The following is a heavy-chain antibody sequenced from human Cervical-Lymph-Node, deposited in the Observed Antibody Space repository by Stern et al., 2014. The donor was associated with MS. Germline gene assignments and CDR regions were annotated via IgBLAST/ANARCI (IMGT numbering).Heavy chain of an antibody. J-gene: IGHJ4*02. D-gene: IGHD2-21*01. CDR3: ASSCGGDCHYGD. CDR1: GCSINSAGYY. V-gene: IGHV4-31*03. Sequence: QVQLVESGPGLVKPSETLSLTCTVSGCSINSAGYYWIWLRQHPGKGLVWIGYIYYSGTTSYNPSLQSRIAMSMDTSKNQFFLKLTSLTAADTAVYYCASSCGGDCHYGDWGQGTLVTVSS. CDR2: IYYSGTT.